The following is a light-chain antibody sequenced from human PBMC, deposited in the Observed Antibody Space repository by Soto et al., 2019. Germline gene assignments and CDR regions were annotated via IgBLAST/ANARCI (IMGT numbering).Light chain of an antibody. CDR2: DVS. Sequence: QSVLTQPASVSGSPGQSITISCSGTGSDVGAYNYVSWYQQHPAKAPKLMIYDVSNRPSGVSDRFSGSKSGNTASLTISGLQDEDEADYYCYSYTSSSPYVFGSGTKLTVL. CDR1: GSDVGAYNY. V-gene: IGLV2-14*01. J-gene: IGLJ1*01. CDR3: YSYTSSSPYV.